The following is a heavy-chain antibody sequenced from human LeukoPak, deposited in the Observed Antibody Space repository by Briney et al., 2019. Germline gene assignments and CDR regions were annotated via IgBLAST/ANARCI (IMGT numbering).Heavy chain of an antibody. CDR3: AKSRITFGGVIVPIDY. J-gene: IGHJ4*02. CDR1: GFTFSSYA. CDR2: ISNDGSNK. Sequence: GGSLRLSCAASGFTFSSYAMHWVRQAPGMGLEWVAVISNDGSNKYYADSVKGRFTISRDNSKNTLYLQMNSLRAEDTAVYYCAKSRITFGGVIVPIDYWGQGTLVTVSS. V-gene: IGHV3-30-3*02. D-gene: IGHD3-16*02.